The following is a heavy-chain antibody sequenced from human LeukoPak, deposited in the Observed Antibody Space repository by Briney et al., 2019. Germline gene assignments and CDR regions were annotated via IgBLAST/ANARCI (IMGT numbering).Heavy chain of an antibody. J-gene: IGHJ4*02. CDR3: ARHLSGVTGYTYGRGIDY. CDR1: GFTFSRYS. V-gene: IGHV3-21*01. D-gene: IGHD5-18*01. CDR2: ISSSSSYI. Sequence: PGGSLRLSCAASGFTFSRYSMNWVRQAPGKGLEWVSSISSSSSYIYYADSVKGRFTVSRDNAKNSLYLQMNSLRAEDTAVYYCARHLSGVTGYTYGRGIDYWGQGTLVTVSS.